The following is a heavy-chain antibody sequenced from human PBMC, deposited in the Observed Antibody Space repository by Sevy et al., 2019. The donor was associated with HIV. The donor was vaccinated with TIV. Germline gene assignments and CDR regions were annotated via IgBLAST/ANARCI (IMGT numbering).Heavy chain of an antibody. V-gene: IGHV3-30*02. CDR2: IRYDGSDK. CDR1: GFTFRNFG. Sequence: GSLRLSCTASGFTFRNFGMHWVRQVPGKGLEWVTFIRYDGSDKYYAASVKGRFTISRDDSKNTLYLQMDSLRAEDTAIYYCAKDLAGPGRRYFDYWGQGTLVTVSS. J-gene: IGHJ4*02. D-gene: IGHD6-13*01. CDR3: AKDLAGPGRRYFDY.